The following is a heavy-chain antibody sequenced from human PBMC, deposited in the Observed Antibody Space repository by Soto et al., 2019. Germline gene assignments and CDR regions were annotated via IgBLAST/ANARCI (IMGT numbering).Heavy chain of an antibody. CDR1: GGSISSYY. D-gene: IGHD6-19*01. Sequence: SETLSLTCTVSGGSISSYYWSWIRQPPGKGLEWIGYIYYSGSTNYNPSLKSRVTISVDTSKNQFSLKLSSVTAADTAVYYCARAPIAVAGFDYWGQGTLVTVSS. CDR3: ARAPIAVAGFDY. CDR2: IYYSGST. V-gene: IGHV4-59*01. J-gene: IGHJ4*02.